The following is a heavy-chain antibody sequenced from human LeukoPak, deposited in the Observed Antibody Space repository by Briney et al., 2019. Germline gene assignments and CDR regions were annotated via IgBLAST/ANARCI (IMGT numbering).Heavy chain of an antibody. D-gene: IGHD3-3*01. J-gene: IGHJ5*02. CDR2: ISSSSSTI. Sequence: GGCLRLSCAASGFTFSSYSMNWVRQAPGKGLEWVSYISSSSSTIYYADSVKGRFTISRDNAKNSLYLQMNSLRAEDTAVYYCAGDYDFWSGRSGFDPWGQGTLVTVSS. V-gene: IGHV3-48*01. CDR1: GFTFSSYS. CDR3: AGDYDFWSGRSGFDP.